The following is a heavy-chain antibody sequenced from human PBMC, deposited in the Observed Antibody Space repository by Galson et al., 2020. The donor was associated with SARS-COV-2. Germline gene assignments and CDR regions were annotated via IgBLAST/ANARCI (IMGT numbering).Heavy chain of an antibody. CDR1: GYTFTTYG. CDR3: ARVVGATPSDD. V-gene: IGHV1-18*01. D-gene: IGHD1-26*01. Sequence: ASVKVSCKASGYTFTTYGFIWVRQAPGQGLEWMGWISAYNGNTNYPQRLQGRVTMTTDTSTSTAYMELTSLRSDDTAVYYCARVVGATPSDDWGQGTLVTVSS. J-gene: IGHJ4*02. CDR2: ISAYNGNT.